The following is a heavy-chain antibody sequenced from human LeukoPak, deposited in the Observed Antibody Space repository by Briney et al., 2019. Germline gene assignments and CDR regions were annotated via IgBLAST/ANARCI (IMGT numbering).Heavy chain of an antibody. J-gene: IGHJ1*01. CDR2: ISNNGGYT. Sequence: GGSLRLSCAASGFTFSSSAMSWVRQAPGKGLEWVSAISNNGGYTYYADSVKGRFTISRDNAKNSPYLQMNSLRAEDTAVYYCARDPPSFQHWGQGTLVTVSS. V-gene: IGHV3-21*01. CDR3: ARDPPSFQH. CDR1: GFTFSSSA.